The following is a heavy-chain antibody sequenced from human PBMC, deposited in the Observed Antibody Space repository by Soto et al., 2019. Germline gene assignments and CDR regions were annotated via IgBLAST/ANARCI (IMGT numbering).Heavy chain of an antibody. CDR2: ISSSGSTI. V-gene: IGHV3-48*03. CDR3: ARGRYSSSWYPTYYYYGMDV. J-gene: IGHJ6*02. CDR1: GFTFSSYE. Sequence: ESGGGLVQPGGSLRLSCAASGFTFSSYEMNWVRQAPGKGLEWVSYISSSGSTIYYADSVKGRFTISRDNAKNSLYLQMNSLRAEDTAVYYCARGRYSSSWYPTYYYYGMDVWGQGTTVTVSS. D-gene: IGHD6-13*01.